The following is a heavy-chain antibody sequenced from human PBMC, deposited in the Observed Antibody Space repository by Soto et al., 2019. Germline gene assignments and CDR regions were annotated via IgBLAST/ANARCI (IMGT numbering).Heavy chain of an antibody. CDR3: ARRGSGSYYDY. J-gene: IGHJ4*02. D-gene: IGHD1-26*01. CDR1: GFTFSSYA. V-gene: IGHV3-23*01. CDR2: ISGSGGST. Sequence: EVQLLESGGGLVQPGGSLRLSCAASGFTFSSYAMRWVHQAPVKGLEWVSAISGSGGSTYYADSVKGRFTISRDNSTNTLYLQMNSLRAEDTAVYYCARRGSGSYYDYWGQGTLVTVSS.